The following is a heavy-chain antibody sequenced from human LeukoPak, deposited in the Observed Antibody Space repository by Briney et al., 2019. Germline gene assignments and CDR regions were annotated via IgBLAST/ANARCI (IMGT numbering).Heavy chain of an antibody. CDR1: GGSISSSSYY. CDR2: IYYSGST. J-gene: IGHJ4*02. CDR3: ARGGYCGGDCYFYY. V-gene: IGHV4-39*07. Sequence: SETLSLTCTVSGGSISSSSYYWGWIRQPPGKGLEWIGSIYYSGSTYSNPSLQSRVTISVDTSKNQFSLKLSSVTAADTAVYYCARGGYCGGDCYFYYWGQGTLVTVSS. D-gene: IGHD2-21*02.